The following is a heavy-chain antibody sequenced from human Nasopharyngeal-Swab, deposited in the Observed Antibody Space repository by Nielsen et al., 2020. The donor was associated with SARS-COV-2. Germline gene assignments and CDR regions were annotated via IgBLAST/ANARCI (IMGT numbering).Heavy chain of an antibody. Sequence: SETLSLTCAVYGGSFSGYYWSWIRQPPGKGLEWIGEINHSGSTTYNPSLQSRVTISVDTSKNQFSLKLSSVAAADTAVYYCARGDIVVVPAALGYDILTGYYRSLYYFDYWGQGTLVTVSS. CDR1: GGSFSGYY. J-gene: IGHJ4*02. D-gene: IGHD3-9*01. CDR2: INHSGST. V-gene: IGHV4-34*01. CDR3: ARGDIVVVPAALGYDILTGYYRSLYYFDY.